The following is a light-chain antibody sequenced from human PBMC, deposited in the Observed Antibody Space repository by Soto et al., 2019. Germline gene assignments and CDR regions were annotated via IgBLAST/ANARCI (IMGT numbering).Light chain of an antibody. Sequence: QSALTQPASVSGSPGQSITISCTGTSSDVGGYSYVSWYQQHPGKAPKLMIYEVSNRPSGVSNRFSGSKSGNTASLTISGLQAEDEANYYCSSYTTSSTPLVFGTGTQLTVL. CDR2: EVS. V-gene: IGLV2-14*01. CDR3: SSYTTSSTPLV. J-gene: IGLJ1*01. CDR1: SSDVGGYSY.